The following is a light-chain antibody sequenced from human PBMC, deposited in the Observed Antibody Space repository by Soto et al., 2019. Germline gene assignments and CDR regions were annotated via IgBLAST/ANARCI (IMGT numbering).Light chain of an antibody. CDR3: SSYKRSSPLEV. V-gene: IGLV2-14*01. J-gene: IGLJ1*01. CDR2: DVS. CDR1: SSDVGGYNY. Sequence: QSVLTQPASVSGSPGQSITISCTGTSSDVGGYNYVSWYQQHPGKAPKLMIYDVSNRPSGVSNRFSGSKSGNTASLTIPGPQAGDGADYYCSSYKRSSPLEVLGTGTKVTAL.